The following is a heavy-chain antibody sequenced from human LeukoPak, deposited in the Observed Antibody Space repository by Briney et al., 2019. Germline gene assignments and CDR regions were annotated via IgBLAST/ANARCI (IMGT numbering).Heavy chain of an antibody. CDR1: GFTFSSYA. CDR3: ASSRDAQRYAFDI. V-gene: IGHV3-64*01. Sequence: GGSLRLSCAASGFTFSSYAMHWVRQAPGKGLEYVSAISSNGGSTYYANSVKGRFTISRDNSKNTLYLQMGSLRAEDMAVYYCASSRDAQRYAFDIWGQGTMVTVSS. J-gene: IGHJ3*02. D-gene: IGHD2-21*02. CDR2: ISSNGGST.